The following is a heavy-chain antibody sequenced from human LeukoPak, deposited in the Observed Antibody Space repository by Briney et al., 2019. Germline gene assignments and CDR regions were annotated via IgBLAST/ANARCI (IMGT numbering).Heavy chain of an antibody. CDR3: ARGHYDVLAASYKWTPDY. Sequence: PGGSLRLSCAASGFTFSSYDMHWVRQAPGKGLEWVALTSYDGTDTYYADSVKGRFTTSRDNAKNSLSLQLNSLRVEDTAVYYCARGHYDVLAASYKWTPDYWGQGTLVTVSS. D-gene: IGHD3-9*01. CDR1: GFTFSSYD. V-gene: IGHV3-33*05. CDR2: TSYDGTDT. J-gene: IGHJ4*02.